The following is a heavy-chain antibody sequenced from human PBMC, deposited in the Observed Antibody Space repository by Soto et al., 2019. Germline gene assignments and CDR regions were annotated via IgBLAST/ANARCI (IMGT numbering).Heavy chain of an antibody. V-gene: IGHV1-24*01. CDR3: AREKWGSGSRWLAP. D-gene: IGHD6-19*01. CDR2: FDPEDGET. CDR1: GYTLTELS. J-gene: IGHJ5*02. Sequence: ASVKVSCKVSGYTLTELSMHWVRQAPGKGLEWMGGFDPEDGETIYAQKFQGRVTMTEDTSTDTAYMELSSLRSEDTAVYYCAREKWGSGSRWLAPRAQGTLVPVSS.